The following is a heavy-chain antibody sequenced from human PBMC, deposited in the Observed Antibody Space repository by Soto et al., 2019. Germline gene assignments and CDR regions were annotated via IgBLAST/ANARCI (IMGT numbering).Heavy chain of an antibody. CDR3: VRDYASDSGVHLDF. J-gene: IGHJ4*02. Sequence: QVQLVQSGTEVKKPGASVKVSCKASGYSFTHYVIHWVRQAPGQRLEWMGWIGAGDGKTNYSQNFQGRVTITKDTSASTAYMELSSLISEDTAVYYCVRDYASDSGVHLDFWGQGTLVTVSS. D-gene: IGHD3-22*01. CDR1: GYSFTHYV. V-gene: IGHV1-3*01. CDR2: IGAGDGKT.